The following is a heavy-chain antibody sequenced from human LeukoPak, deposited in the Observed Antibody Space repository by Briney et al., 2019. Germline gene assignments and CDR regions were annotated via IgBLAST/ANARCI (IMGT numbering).Heavy chain of an antibody. CDR2: IYYSGST. CDR3: AREYCSGGSCLPHY. J-gene: IGHJ4*02. V-gene: IGHV4-59*01. CDR1: GGSISSYY. Sequence: SETLSLTCTVSGGSISSYYWSWIRQPPGKGLEWIGYIYYSGSTNYNPSPKSRVTISVDTSKNQFSLKLSSVTAVDTAVYYCAREYCSGGSCLPHYWGQGTLVTVSS. D-gene: IGHD2-15*01.